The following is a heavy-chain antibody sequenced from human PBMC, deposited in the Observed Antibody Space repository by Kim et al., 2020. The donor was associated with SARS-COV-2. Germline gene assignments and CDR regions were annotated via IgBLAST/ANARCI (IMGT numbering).Heavy chain of an antibody. CDR3: ERVAHIGATTGYYYYGMDV. V-gene: IGHV3-21*01. Sequence: GGSLRLSCAASGFTFSSYSMNWVRQAPGKGLEWVSSISSSSSYIYYAASVKGRFTISRDNAKNTRYLQMNSLRAEDTAVYYSERVAHIGATTGYYYYGMDVWGQGTPVTVSS. CDR2: ISSSSSYI. D-gene: IGHD5-12*01. J-gene: IGHJ6*02. CDR1: GFTFSSYS.